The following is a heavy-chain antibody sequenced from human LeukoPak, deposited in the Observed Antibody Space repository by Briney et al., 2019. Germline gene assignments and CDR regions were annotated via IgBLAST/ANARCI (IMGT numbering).Heavy chain of an antibody. D-gene: IGHD1-26*01. V-gene: IGHV4-30-2*01. J-gene: IGHJ4*02. CDR1: GGSISRGGYS. CDR2: IYHSGST. CDR3: ARGATASVRFDY. Sequence: SETLSLTCAVSGGSISRGGYSWSWIRQPPGKGLEWIGYIYHSGSTYYNPSLKSRVTISVDRSKNQFSLKLSSVTAADTAVYYCARGATASVRFDYWGQGTLVTVSS.